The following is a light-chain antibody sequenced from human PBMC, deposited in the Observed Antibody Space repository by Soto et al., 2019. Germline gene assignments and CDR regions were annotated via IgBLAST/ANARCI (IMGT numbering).Light chain of an antibody. CDR1: QTVSSNY. J-gene: IGKJ5*01. V-gene: IGKV3-20*01. Sequence: EIVMTHSPATLSGSAGERATLSFRASQTVSSNYLAWCQQRPGQAPRLLIYGASTRAAGIPDRFSGSGSGTDFTLTITRLEPEDSAVYFCQQYTGPPTTFGQGTRLEIK. CDR3: QQYTGPPTT. CDR2: GAS.